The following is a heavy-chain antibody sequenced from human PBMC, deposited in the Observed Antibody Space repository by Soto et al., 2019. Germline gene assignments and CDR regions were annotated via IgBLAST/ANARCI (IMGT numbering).Heavy chain of an antibody. D-gene: IGHD3-22*01. V-gene: IGHV3-30*18. Sequence: XXSLRLSFAASGFTFSSYGMHWVRQAPGKGLEWVAVISYDGSNKYYADSVKGRFTISRDNSKNTLYLQMNSLRAEDTAVYYCAKDPYDSSGYLFDYWGQGTLVTVPQ. J-gene: IGHJ4*02. CDR3: AKDPYDSSGYLFDY. CDR1: GFTFSSYG. CDR2: ISYDGSNK.